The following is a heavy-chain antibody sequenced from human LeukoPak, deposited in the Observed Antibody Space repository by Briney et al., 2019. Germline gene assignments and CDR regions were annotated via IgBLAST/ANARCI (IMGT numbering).Heavy chain of an antibody. D-gene: IGHD3-22*01. CDR1: GYTLTELS. CDR3: ATDYAMIVVSRAFDI. Sequence: GASVKVSCKVSGYTLTELSMHWVRQAPGKGLEWMGGFDPEDGETIYAQKFQGRVTMTEDTSTDSAYMELSSLRSEDTAVYYCATDYAMIVVSRAFDIWGQGTMVTVSS. V-gene: IGHV1-24*01. CDR2: FDPEDGET. J-gene: IGHJ3*02.